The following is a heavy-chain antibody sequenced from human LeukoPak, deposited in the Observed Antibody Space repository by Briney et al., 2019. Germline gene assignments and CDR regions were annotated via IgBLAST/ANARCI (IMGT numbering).Heavy chain of an antibody. J-gene: IGHJ4*02. CDR2: INDSGST. Sequence: SETLSLTCAVYGGSFRGYYWSWIRQPPGNGLEWIGEINDSGSTNYNPSLKSRLTISVDTAKNQFSLKLSSVTAADTAVYYCAMGITMSYWGQGTLVTVSS. V-gene: IGHV4-34*01. D-gene: IGHD3-22*01. CDR3: AMGITMSY. CDR1: GGSFRGYY.